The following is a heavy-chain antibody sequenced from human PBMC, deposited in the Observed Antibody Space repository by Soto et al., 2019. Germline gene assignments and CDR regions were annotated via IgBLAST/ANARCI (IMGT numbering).Heavy chain of an antibody. Sequence: QVQLQESGPGLVKPSQTLSLTCTVSGGSINSGGYCWSWIRQHPGKGLDWIGCISYGGSTSYNPSLQSRVTISVDTSKNQFSLELTSVTAAGTAVYYCSRGILVWGQGALITVSS. CDR2: ISYGGST. D-gene: IGHD5-18*01. CDR3: SRGILV. CDR1: GGSINSGGYC. V-gene: IGHV4-31*03. J-gene: IGHJ4*02.